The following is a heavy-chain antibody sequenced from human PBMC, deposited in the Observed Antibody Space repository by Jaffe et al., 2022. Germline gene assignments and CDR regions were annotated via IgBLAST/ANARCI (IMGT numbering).Heavy chain of an antibody. CDR2: ISSSGSTI. CDR1: GFTFSDYY. CDR3: ARINYDYIWGSYRYDYYYYYMDV. V-gene: IGHV3-11*01. J-gene: IGHJ6*03. D-gene: IGHD3-16*02. Sequence: QVQLVESGGGLVKPGGSLRLSCAASGFTFSDYYMSWIRQAPGKGLEWVSYISSSGSTIYYADSVKGRFTISRDNAKNSLYLQMNSLRAEDTAVYYCARINYDYIWGSYRYDYYYYYMDVWGKGTTVTVSS.